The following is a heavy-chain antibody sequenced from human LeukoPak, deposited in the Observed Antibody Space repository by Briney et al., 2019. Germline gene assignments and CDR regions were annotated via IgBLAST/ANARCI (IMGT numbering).Heavy chain of an antibody. V-gene: IGHV1-46*01. CDR1: GYTFTSYY. Sequence: EASVKVSCKASGYTFTSYYMHWVRQAPGQGLEWMGIINPSGGSTSYAQKFQGRVTMTRGMSTSTVYMELSSLRSEDTAVYYCARHLGKLLWFGESIDYWGQGTLVTVSS. CDR3: ARHLGKLLWFGESIDY. CDR2: INPSGGST. D-gene: IGHD3-10*01. J-gene: IGHJ4*02.